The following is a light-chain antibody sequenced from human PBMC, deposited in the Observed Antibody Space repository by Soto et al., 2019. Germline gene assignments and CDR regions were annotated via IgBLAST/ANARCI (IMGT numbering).Light chain of an antibody. J-gene: IGKJ5*01. CDR2: GAS. CDR1: QSITSGY. V-gene: IGKV3-20*01. Sequence: IVLTQSPGTLSLFPGERATLSCRASQSITSGYLAWYQQKPGQSPRLLIYGASSRATGIPDRFSGSGSGTDFTLTISRLGPEDFAVYYCQQYGSSPTFGQGTRLEIK. CDR3: QQYGSSPT.